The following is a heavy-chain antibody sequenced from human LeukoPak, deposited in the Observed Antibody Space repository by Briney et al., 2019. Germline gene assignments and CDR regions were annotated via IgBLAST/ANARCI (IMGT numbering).Heavy chain of an antibody. CDR2: MNPNSGNT. CDR1: GYTFTSYD. J-gene: IGHJ2*01. Sequence: ASVKVSCKASGYTFTSYDINWVRQATGQGLEWMGWMNPNSGNTGYAQKFQGRVTMTRNTSISTAYMELSSLRSEDTAVYYCARIRSGSYHPYWYFDLWGRGTLVTVSS. CDR3: ARIRSGSYHPYWYFDL. D-gene: IGHD1-26*01. V-gene: IGHV1-8*01.